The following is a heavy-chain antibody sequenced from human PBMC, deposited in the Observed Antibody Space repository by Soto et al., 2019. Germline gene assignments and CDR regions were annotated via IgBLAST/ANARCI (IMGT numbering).Heavy chain of an antibody. Sequence: EVQVVESGGGLVQPGGSLRLSCAASGFTFRDYYMDWVRQAPGKGLEWVGRIRNRANSYTKEYAASVKGRFTISRDDSKYSLYLQMNSLKTEDTAVYYCTRSGGYYDSSPDYWGQGTLVTVSS. CDR3: TRSGGYYDSSPDY. D-gene: IGHD3-22*01. J-gene: IGHJ4*02. V-gene: IGHV3-72*01. CDR2: IRNRANSYTK. CDR1: GFTFRDYY.